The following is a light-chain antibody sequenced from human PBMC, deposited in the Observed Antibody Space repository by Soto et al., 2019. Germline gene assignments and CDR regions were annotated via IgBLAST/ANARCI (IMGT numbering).Light chain of an antibody. J-gene: IGLJ3*02. V-gene: IGLV7-46*01. CDR1: TGAVTSGHY. Sequence: QAVVTQEPSLTVSPGGTVTLTCDSSTGAVTSGHYPYWFQQKPGQAPRTLIYDTSNKHSWTPARFSGSLLGGKAALTLSGAQPEDEAEYYCLLSYSGASYVFGGGTKLTVL. CDR2: DTS. CDR3: LLSYSGASYV.